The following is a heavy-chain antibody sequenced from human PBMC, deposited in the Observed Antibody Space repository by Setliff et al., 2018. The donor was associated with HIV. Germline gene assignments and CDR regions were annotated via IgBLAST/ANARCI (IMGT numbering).Heavy chain of an antibody. CDR2: INQSGIS. CDR3: ARGGGFWSGQLDY. Sequence: SETLSLTCAVYGGSFSDHYWTWIRQPPGKGLEWIGEINQSGISNFNPSLKSRVTMPIDTPKNQFSLKLSPVTAADTAVYFCARGGGFWSGQLDYWGQGTLVTVSS. D-gene: IGHD3-3*01. V-gene: IGHV4-34*01. CDR1: GGSFSDHY. J-gene: IGHJ4*02.